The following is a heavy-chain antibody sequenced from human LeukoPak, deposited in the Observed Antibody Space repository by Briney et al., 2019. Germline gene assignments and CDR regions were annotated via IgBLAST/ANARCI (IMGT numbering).Heavy chain of an antibody. Sequence: AETLSLTCTVSGGSISSYYWSWIRQPPGKGLEWIGYIYYSGSTNYNPSLKSRVTISVDTSKNQFSLKLSSVTAADTAVYYCASIRGGYSYGPFDYWGQGTLVTVSS. D-gene: IGHD5-18*01. CDR1: GGSISSYY. V-gene: IGHV4-59*01. CDR3: ASIRGGYSYGPFDY. CDR2: IYYSGST. J-gene: IGHJ4*02.